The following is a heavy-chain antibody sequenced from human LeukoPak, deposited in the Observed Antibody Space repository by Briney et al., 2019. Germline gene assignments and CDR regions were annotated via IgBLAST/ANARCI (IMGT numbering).Heavy chain of an antibody. CDR3: ARSQCYYDSSGYLGFFDY. CDR2: IKQDGSEK. CDR1: GFTFSSYW. Sequence: GGSLRLSCAASGFTFSSYWMSWVRQAPGKGLEWVANIKQDGSEKYYVDSVKGRFTISRDNAKNSLYLQMNSLRAEDTAVYYCARSQCYYDSSGYLGFFDYWGQGTLVTVSS. D-gene: IGHD3-22*01. V-gene: IGHV3-7*01. J-gene: IGHJ4*02.